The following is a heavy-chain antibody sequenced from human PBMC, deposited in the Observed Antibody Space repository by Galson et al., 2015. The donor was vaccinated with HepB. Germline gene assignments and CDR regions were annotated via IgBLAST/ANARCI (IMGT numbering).Heavy chain of an antibody. Sequence: SGAEVKKPGESLRISCKGSGYSFTSYWISWVRQMPGKGLEWMGRIDPSDSYTNYSPSFQGHVTISADKSISTAYLQWSSLKASDTAMYYCASASSSWPHMQYFQHWGQGTLVTVSS. V-gene: IGHV5-10-1*01. J-gene: IGHJ1*01. CDR3: ASASSSWPHMQYFQH. D-gene: IGHD6-13*01. CDR1: GYSFTSYW. CDR2: IDPSDSYT.